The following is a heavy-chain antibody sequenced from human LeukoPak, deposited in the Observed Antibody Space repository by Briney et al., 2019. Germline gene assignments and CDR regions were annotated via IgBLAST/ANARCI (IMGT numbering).Heavy chain of an antibody. CDR3: ARPGYYDNNGFNFDY. CDR2: INYSGYT. J-gene: IGHJ4*02. CDR1: GGSISSSTVY. V-gene: IGHV4-39*01. Sequence: SETLSLTCTVSGGSISSSTVYWGWIRQPPGKGLEWIGGINYSGYTYYNPSLKSRVTISVDTPKNQFSLKLSSVTAADTAVYYCARPGYYDNNGFNFDYWGQGTLVTASS. D-gene: IGHD3-22*01.